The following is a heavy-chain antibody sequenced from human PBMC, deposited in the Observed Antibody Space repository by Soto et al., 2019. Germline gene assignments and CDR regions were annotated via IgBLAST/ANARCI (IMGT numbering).Heavy chain of an antibody. CDR2: ISAYNGNT. D-gene: IGHD3-3*01. CDR3: ARDCPLWGYDFWSGYPERNWFDP. J-gene: IGHJ5*02. CDR1: GYTFTSNG. V-gene: IGHV1-18*04. Sequence: QVQLVQSGAEVKKPGASVKVSCKASGYTFTSNGISWVRQAPGQGLEWMGWISAYNGNTNYAQKLQGRGTMTTDTSTRTAYMELRSLRSDDTAVYYCARDCPLWGYDFWSGYPERNWFDPWGQRTLVTVSS.